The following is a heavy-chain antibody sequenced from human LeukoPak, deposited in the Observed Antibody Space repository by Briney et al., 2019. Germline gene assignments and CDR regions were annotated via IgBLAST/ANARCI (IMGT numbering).Heavy chain of an antibody. Sequence: GESLKISCKGSGYSFTSYWIGWVRQMPGKGLEWMGIIYPGDSDTRYSPSFQGQVTISADKSISTAYLQWSSLKASDTAMYYCARSYCSSISCYEDWFDPWGQGTLVTVSS. CDR2: IYPGDSDT. V-gene: IGHV5-51*01. CDR1: GYSFTSYW. CDR3: ARSYCSSISCYEDWFDP. J-gene: IGHJ5*02. D-gene: IGHD2-2*01.